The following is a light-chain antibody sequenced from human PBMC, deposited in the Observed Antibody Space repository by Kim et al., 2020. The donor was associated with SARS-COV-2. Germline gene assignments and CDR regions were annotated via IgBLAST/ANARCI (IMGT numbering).Light chain of an antibody. CDR1: SLRNYY. CDR3: ASRDSSGQHLL. V-gene: IGLV3-19*01. Sequence: SSELTQDPAVSVALGQTVRITCQGDSLRNYYASWYQQKPRQAPLLVIYGRNNRPSGIPDRFSGSSSGNTVSLTITGAQAEDEADYNCASRDSSGQHLLFG. CDR2: GRN. J-gene: IGLJ3*02.